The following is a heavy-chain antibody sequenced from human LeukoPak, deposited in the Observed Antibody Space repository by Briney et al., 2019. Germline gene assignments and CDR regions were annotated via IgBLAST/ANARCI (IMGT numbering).Heavy chain of an antibody. J-gene: IGHJ4*02. D-gene: IGHD1-26*01. V-gene: IGHV3-33*01. Sequence: QAGGSLRLSCAASGFTFSSYGMHWVRQAPGKGLEWVAVIWYDGSNKYYADSVKGRFTISRDNSKNTLYLQMNSLRTEDTAVYYCARHGRGSRFFDPCDHWGQGTLVTVSS. CDR3: ARHGRGSRFFDPCDH. CDR1: GFTFSSYG. CDR2: IWYDGSNK.